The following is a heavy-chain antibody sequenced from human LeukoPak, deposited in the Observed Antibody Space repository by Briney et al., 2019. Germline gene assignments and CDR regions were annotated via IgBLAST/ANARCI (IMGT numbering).Heavy chain of an antibody. V-gene: IGHV3-48*01. CDR3: AKSFRSTSLDY. CDR2: ISSSSRTI. Sequence: GGSLRLSCAASGFTFSSYSMNWVRQAPGKGLEWVSYISSSSRTIYYADSVKGRFTISRDNAKNSLSLQMNSLRAGDTAVYYCAKSFRSTSLDYWGQGTLVTVSS. CDR1: GFTFSSYS. J-gene: IGHJ4*02. D-gene: IGHD2-2*01.